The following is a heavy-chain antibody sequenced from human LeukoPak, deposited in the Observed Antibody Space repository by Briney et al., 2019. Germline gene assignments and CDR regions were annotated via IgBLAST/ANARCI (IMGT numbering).Heavy chain of an antibody. CDR3: ARDYFYGLDV. J-gene: IGHJ6*02. CDR1: GFTFSSYW. CDR2: FSDDEGRT. Sequence: GGSLRLSCAVSGFTFSSYWIHWVRHAPGKGLVWVSRFSDDEGRTVYADSVKGRFTISKDNAKNTLYLQMNSLRAEDTAVYYCARDYFYGLDVWGQGTTVTVSS. V-gene: IGHV3-74*01.